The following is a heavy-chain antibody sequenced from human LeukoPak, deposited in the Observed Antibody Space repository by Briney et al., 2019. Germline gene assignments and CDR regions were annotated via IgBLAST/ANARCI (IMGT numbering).Heavy chain of an antibody. D-gene: IGHD3-9*01. CDR1: GFTFSSYW. Sequence: GGSLRLSCAASGFTFSSYWMHWVRHAPGKGLVWVSRINSDGSSTSYADSVKGRFTISRDNAKNTLCLQMNSLRAEDTAVYYCASSSFDWLLYGSYYFDYWGQGTLVTVSS. V-gene: IGHV3-74*01. CDR3: ASSSFDWLLYGSYYFDY. CDR2: INSDGSST. J-gene: IGHJ4*02.